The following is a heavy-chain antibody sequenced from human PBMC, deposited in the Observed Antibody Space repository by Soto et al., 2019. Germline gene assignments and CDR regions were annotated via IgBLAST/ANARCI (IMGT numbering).Heavy chain of an antibody. J-gene: IGHJ4*02. Sequence: QGRLQESGPGLVMPSETLSLTCTASGDSISGSPYFWGWIRQPPGKRLEWIGSVFYDAYTLYTPSLNSRATISVDTSRNQFYMTLTSVADADRAIYFCARAQAAVPHYWGQGLLVPVS. D-gene: IGHD6-13*01. CDR1: GDSISGSPYF. CDR3: ARAQAAVPHY. CDR2: VFYDAYT. V-gene: IGHV4-39*01.